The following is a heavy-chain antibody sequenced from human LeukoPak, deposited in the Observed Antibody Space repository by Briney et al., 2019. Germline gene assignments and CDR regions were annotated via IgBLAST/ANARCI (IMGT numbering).Heavy chain of an antibody. CDR1: GGSINAGSSF. J-gene: IGHJ4*02. D-gene: IGHD3-10*01. V-gene: IGHV4-39*01. Sequence: SETLSLTCTVSGGSINAGSSFWGWIRQPPGTGLEWIGSMFYTGTTTTYYNPSLKSRVTTSVDPSKNQFSLNLNFVTAADTAVYYCARLSKAAGSNWGQGALVTVSS. CDR3: ARLSKAAGSN. CDR2: MFYTGTTTT.